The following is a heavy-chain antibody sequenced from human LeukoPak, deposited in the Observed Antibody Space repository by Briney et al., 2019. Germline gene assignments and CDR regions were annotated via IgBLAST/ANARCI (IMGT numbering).Heavy chain of an antibody. CDR1: GFTFSSYS. Sequence: GGSLRLSCAASGFTFSSYSINWVRQAPGKGLEWVSSISISSSYKYYADSVKGRFTISRDNAKNSLYLQVNSLRAEDTAVYYCARGSRFGVVERDAFDIWGQGTMVTVSS. CDR2: ISISSSYK. D-gene: IGHD3-3*01. V-gene: IGHV3-21*01. J-gene: IGHJ3*02. CDR3: ARGSRFGVVERDAFDI.